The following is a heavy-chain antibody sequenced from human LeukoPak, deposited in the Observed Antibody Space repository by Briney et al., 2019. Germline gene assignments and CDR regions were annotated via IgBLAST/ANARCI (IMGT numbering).Heavy chain of an antibody. V-gene: IGHV3-43*01. CDR3: AKDMERITMIVVPLDY. D-gene: IGHD3-22*01. Sequence: HPGGSVRLSCAASGFTFDDYTMHWVRHAPGKGLEWVSLISWDGGSTYYADSVKGRFTISRDNSKNSLYLQMNSLRTEDTALYYCAKDMERITMIVVPLDYWGQGTLVTVSS. CDR2: ISWDGGST. CDR1: GFTFDDYT. J-gene: IGHJ4*02.